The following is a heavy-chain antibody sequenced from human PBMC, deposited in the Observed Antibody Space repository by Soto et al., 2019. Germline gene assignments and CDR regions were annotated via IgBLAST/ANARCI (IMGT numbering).Heavy chain of an antibody. CDR3: ARAPVGNFWSGYYIWYGMDV. CDR2: INPNSGGT. J-gene: IGHJ6*02. Sequence: ASVKVSCKASGYTFTGYYMHWVRQAPGQGLEWMGWINPNSGGTNYAQKFQGWVTMTRGTSISTAYMELSRLRSDDTAVYYCARAPVGNFWSGYYIWYGMDVWGQGTTVTVSS. V-gene: IGHV1-2*04. D-gene: IGHD3-3*01. CDR1: GYTFTGYY.